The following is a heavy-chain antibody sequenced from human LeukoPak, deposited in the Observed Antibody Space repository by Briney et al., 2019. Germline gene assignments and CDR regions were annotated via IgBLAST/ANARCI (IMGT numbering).Heavy chain of an antibody. J-gene: IGHJ5*02. D-gene: IGHD3-10*01. V-gene: IGHV3-7*01. Sequence: TGGSLRLSCAASGFTFSTYWMTWVRQAPGKGLEWVANIKQDGSEKYYVDSVKGRFTISRDNAKNSLYLQMNSLRAEDTAVYYCARDPSMVRGVSWFDPWGQGTLVTVSS. CDR1: GFTFSTYW. CDR2: IKQDGSEK. CDR3: ARDPSMVRGVSWFDP.